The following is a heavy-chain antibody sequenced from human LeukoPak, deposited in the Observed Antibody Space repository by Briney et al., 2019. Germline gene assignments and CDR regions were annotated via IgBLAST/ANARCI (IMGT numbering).Heavy chain of an antibody. D-gene: IGHD3-3*01. J-gene: IGHJ6*02. V-gene: IGHV4-59*01. Sequence: SETLSLTCSVSGRSISTYYWSWIRQPPGKGLEWIGYIYYSGSTNYNPSLKSRVTISVDTSKTQFSLKLSSVTAADTAVYYCARGPQPYDFWSGYSQGMDVWGQGTTVTVSS. CDR2: IYYSGST. CDR1: GRSISTYY. CDR3: ARGPQPYDFWSGYSQGMDV.